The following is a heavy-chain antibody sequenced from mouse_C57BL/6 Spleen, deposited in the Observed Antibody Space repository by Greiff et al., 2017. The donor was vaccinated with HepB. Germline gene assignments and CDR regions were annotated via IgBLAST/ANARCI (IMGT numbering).Heavy chain of an antibody. D-gene: IGHD3-2*02. J-gene: IGHJ3*01. Sequence: DVQLQESGAELVRPGASVKLSCTASGFNIKDDYMHWVKQRPEQGLEWIGWIDPENGDTEYASKFQGKATITADTSSNTAYLQLSSLTSEDTAVYYCTPDSSGYGGFAYWGQGTLVTVSA. CDR3: TPDSSGYGGFAY. CDR2: IDPENGDT. V-gene: IGHV14-4*01. CDR1: GFNIKDDY.